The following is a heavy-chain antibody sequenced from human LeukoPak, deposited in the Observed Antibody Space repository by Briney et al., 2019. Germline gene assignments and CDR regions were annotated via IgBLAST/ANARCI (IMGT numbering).Heavy chain of an antibody. Sequence: GGSLRLSCAASGFTFTSYDMTWVRQVPGTGLECISYITTSGSVYYVDPVKGRFTISRDNARNSLYLQMNSLRADDTAVYYCASAGGGYWGQGTLVTVSS. CDR2: ITTSGSV. J-gene: IGHJ4*02. CDR1: GFTFTSYD. V-gene: IGHV3-48*03. CDR3: ASAGGGY. D-gene: IGHD1-14*01.